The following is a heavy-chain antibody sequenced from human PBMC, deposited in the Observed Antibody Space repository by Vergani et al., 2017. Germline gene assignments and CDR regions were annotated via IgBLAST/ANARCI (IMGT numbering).Heavy chain of an antibody. CDR3: ARDSPKVPAAYYYYYMDV. J-gene: IGHJ6*03. D-gene: IGHD2-2*01. V-gene: IGHV3-21*01. Sequence: EVQLLESGGGLVQPGGSLRLSCAASGFTVSSNYMNWVRQAPGKGLEWVSSISSSSSYIYYADSVKGRFTISRDNAKNSLYLQMNSLRAEDTAVYYCARDSPKVPAAYYYYYMDVWGKGTTVTVSS. CDR1: GFTVSSNY. CDR2: ISSSSSYI.